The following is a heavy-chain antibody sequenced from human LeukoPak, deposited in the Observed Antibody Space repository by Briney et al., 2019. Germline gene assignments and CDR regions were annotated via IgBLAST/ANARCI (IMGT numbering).Heavy chain of an antibody. D-gene: IGHD3-10*01. J-gene: IGHJ3*02. CDR2: IYSSGSA. CDR3: ARSDYYGSGHDAFDI. Sequence: PSETLSLTCTVSGGSISSYYWSWIRQPPWKGLEWIGYIYSSGSANYNPSLKSRVTISVDTSKNQFSLKLSSVTAADTAVYYCARSDYYGSGHDAFDIWGQGTMVTVSS. V-gene: IGHV4-4*08. CDR1: GGSISSYY.